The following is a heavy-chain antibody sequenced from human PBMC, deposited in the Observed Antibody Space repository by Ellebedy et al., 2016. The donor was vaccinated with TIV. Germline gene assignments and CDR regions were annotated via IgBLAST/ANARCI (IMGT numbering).Heavy chain of an antibody. CDR2: ISAHNGNP. CDR3: AVVVPAEDYYYYGMDV. D-gene: IGHD2-2*01. J-gene: IGHJ6*02. CDR1: GYTFTSYG. Sequence: ASVKVSCKASGYTFTSYGISWVRQAPGQGLEWMGWISAHNGNPYHAQKFQGRVTMTTDTSTSTAYMELRRLRSDDTAVYYCAVVVPAEDYYYYGMDVWGQGTTVTVSS. V-gene: IGHV1-18*01.